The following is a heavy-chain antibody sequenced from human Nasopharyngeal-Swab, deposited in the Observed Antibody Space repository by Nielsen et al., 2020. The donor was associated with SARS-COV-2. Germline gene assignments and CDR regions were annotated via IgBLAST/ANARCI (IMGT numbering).Heavy chain of an antibody. D-gene: IGHD2-21*02. CDR1: GFTFSGSA. J-gene: IGHJ4*02. CDR2: IRSKANSYAT. V-gene: IGHV3-73*01. CDR3: TIGIVVVTEADY. Sequence: GESLQISCAASGFTFSGSAMHWVRQASGKGLEWVGRIRSKANSYATAYAASVKGRFTISRDDSKNTAYLQMNSLKTEDTAVYYCTIGIVVVTEADYWGQGTLVTVSS.